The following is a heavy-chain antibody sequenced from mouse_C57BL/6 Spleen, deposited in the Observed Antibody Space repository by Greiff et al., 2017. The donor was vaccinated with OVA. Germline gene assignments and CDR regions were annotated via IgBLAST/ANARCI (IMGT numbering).Heavy chain of an antibody. Sequence: VQLQQSGPELVKPGASVKISCTASGYSFTDYYMNWVKQSNGKSLEWIGVINPNYGTTSYNQKFKGKATLTVDQSSSTAYMQLNSLTSEDSAVYYCARRGLLLIVKGGYFDVWGTGTTVTVSS. CDR3: ARRGLLLIVKGGYFDV. J-gene: IGHJ1*03. CDR2: INPNYGTT. CDR1: GYSFTDYY. V-gene: IGHV1-39*01. D-gene: IGHD2-5*01.